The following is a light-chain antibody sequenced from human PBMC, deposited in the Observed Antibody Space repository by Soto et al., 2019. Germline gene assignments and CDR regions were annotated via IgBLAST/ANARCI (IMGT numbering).Light chain of an antibody. CDR3: GTWDSSLTARI. CDR1: SSNIGNQY. V-gene: IGLV1-51*01. J-gene: IGLJ2*01. Sequence: QSVLTQPPSVSAAPGQKVTISCSGSSSNIGNQYVSWYQQLPGTAPKLLIYHNDKRPSGIPDRFSGSKSGTSATLAITGLQTGDEADYYCGTWDSSLTARIFGGGTKLTVL. CDR2: HND.